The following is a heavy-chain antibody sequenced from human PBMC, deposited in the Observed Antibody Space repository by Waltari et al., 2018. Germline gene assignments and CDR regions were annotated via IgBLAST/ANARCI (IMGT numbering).Heavy chain of an antibody. CDR1: GVSITDYY. J-gene: IGHJ4*02. CDR3: AIGRVRQWLHGPIFYF. D-gene: IGHD5-18*01. Sequence: QVLLQESGPGLIKPSDTLTLICSVSGVSITDYYWNWFRQPPGKGMEWIGYIHDSWGSNYHPSLKSRVMGSLYTSHNQFSLKLNSVTAADTALYYCAIGRVRQWLHGPIFYFWGQGMLVTVSS. CDR2: IHDSWGS. V-gene: IGHV4-59*01.